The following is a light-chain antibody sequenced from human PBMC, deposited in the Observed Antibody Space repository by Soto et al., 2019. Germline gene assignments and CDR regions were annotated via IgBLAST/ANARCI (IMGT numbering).Light chain of an antibody. CDR2: KDN. Sequence: QAVVTQPPSASGTPGQKVTISCSGSSSNIGSNFVYWYQQLPGTAPKLLIYKDNQRPSGVPDRFSGSKSGTSVSLAISGLRPEDEAEYYCSVWEDNVYGWVFGGGTKVTVL. CDR1: SSNIGSNF. V-gene: IGLV1-47*01. J-gene: IGLJ3*02. CDR3: SVWEDNVYGWV.